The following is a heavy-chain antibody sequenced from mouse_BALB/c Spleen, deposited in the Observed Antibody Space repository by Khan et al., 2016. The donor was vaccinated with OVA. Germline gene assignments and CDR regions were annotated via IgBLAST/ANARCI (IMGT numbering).Heavy chain of an antibody. V-gene: IGHV2-6-1*01. CDR3: ARQPYYHYYMIDY. J-gene: IGHJ4*01. CDR2: IWSDGTT. Sequence: VQLMESGPGLVAPSQSLSITCTISGFSLANYGVHWVRHPPGKGLEWLVVIWSDGTTTYNSALKSRLSISRNTSKSQVFLKMNSLQTDDTAMYYCARQPYYHYYMIDYWGQGTSVTVSS. CDR1: GFSLANYG. D-gene: IGHD2-10*01.